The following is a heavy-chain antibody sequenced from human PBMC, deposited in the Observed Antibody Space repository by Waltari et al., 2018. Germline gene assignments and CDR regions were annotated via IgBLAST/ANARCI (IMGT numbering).Heavy chain of an antibody. V-gene: IGHV5-51*01. Sequence: EVQLVQSGAEVKKPGESLKISCKGSGYSFSDYWIAWVRQMPGKGLGWMGIIYPDDSDTIYSPSLQGQVTISADKSISSAYLQWSSLKASDTATYYCARGGSSSNSGAFDIWGQGTMVTVSS. CDR1: GYSFSDYW. CDR2: IYPDDSDT. J-gene: IGHJ3*02. CDR3: ARGGSSSNSGAFDI. D-gene: IGHD6-6*01.